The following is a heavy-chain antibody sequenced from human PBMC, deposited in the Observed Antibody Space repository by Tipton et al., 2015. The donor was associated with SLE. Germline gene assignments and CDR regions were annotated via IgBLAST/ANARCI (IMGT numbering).Heavy chain of an antibody. V-gene: IGHV4-34*01. CDR3: ARPVYCSSTTCSGPFHI. CDR1: DGSFSDYY. D-gene: IGHD2-2*01. Sequence: TLSLTCAVYDGSFSDYYWSWIRQPPGKGREWIGGIKHNGDTHYNSSLKSRLTMSVDTSKNQFSLKLSSMTAADTAVYYCARPVYCSSTTCSGPFHIWGQGTMVTVSA. CDR2: IKHNGDT. J-gene: IGHJ3*02.